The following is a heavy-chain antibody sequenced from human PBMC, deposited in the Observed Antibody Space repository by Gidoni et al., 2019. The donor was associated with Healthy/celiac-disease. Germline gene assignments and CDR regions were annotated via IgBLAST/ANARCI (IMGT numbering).Heavy chain of an antibody. J-gene: IGHJ4*02. CDR2: IWYDGSNK. CDR3: ARGGDIVVVPAAIGFDY. Sequence: QVQLVESGGGVVQPGRSLRLSCAASGFTFSSYGMHWVRQAPGKGLEWLAVIWYDGSNKYYADSVKGRFTISRDNSKNTLYLQMNSLRAEDTAVYYCARGGDIVVVPAAIGFDYWGQGTLVTVSS. D-gene: IGHD2-2*02. V-gene: IGHV3-33*01. CDR1: GFTFSSYG.